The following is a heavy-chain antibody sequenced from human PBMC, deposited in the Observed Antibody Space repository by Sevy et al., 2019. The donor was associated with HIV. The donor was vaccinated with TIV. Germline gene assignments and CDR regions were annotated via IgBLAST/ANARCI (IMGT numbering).Heavy chain of an antibody. V-gene: IGHV3-74*01. CDR2: INPDGKTT. J-gene: IGHJ4*02. CDR3: AREDNFWGGELDY. D-gene: IGHD3-3*01. CDR1: GFSFGNRW. Sequence: GGSLRLSCAGAGFSFGNRWMHWVRQAPGKGLVWVSRINPDGKTTDYTASVKGRFTISRDNAKNTLYLQMDSLTAEDTAVYFCAREDNFWGGELDYWGQGTLVTVSS.